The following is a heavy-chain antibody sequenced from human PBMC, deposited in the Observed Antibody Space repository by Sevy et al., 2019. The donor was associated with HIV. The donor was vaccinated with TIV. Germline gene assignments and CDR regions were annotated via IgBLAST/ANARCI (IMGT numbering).Heavy chain of an antibody. Sequence: GGSLRLSCAASGFTFSSYWMSWVRQAPGKGLEWVANIKQDGSEKYYVDPVKGRFTNSRDNAKNSMYQQMNSLRAEDTAVYYCAREGRVAVAGTDYYYYGMDVWGQGTTVTVSS. CDR2: IKQDGSEK. V-gene: IGHV3-7*01. D-gene: IGHD6-19*01. CDR3: AREGRVAVAGTDYYYYGMDV. CDR1: GFTFSSYW. J-gene: IGHJ6*02.